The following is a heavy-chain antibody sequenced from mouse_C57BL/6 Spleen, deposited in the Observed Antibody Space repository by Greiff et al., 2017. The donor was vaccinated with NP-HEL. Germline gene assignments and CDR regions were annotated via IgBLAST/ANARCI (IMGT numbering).Heavy chain of an antibody. V-gene: IGHV5-17*01. CDR2: ISSGSSTI. CDR3: ARREAYAMDY. D-gene: IGHD3-2*02. Sequence: EVKLVESGGGLVKPGGSLKLSCAASGFTFSDYGMHWVRQAPEKGLEWVAYISSGSSTIYYADTVKGRFTISRDNAKNTLFLQMTSLRSEDTAMYYCARREAYAMDYWGQGTSVTVSS. CDR1: GFTFSDYG. J-gene: IGHJ4*01.